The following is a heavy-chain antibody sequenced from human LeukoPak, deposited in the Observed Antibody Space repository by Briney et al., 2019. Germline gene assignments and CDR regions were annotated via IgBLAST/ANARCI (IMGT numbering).Heavy chain of an antibody. CDR2: INPTSGGR. CDR3: ARGGETLTGYYRLGCL. V-gene: IGHV1-2*02. J-gene: IGHJ4*02. Sequence: ASVKVSCKASGYTFDAYYIHWVRLAPGQGLEWMGWINPTSGGRNYAQRFQGRVTMTKDTSISTAYMDLDSLRFDDTAVYYCARGGETLTGYYRLGCLWGQGTLVTVSS. D-gene: IGHD3-9*01. CDR1: GYTFDAYY.